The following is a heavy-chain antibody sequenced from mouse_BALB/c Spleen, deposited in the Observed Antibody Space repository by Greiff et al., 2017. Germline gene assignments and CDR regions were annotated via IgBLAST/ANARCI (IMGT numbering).Heavy chain of an antibody. J-gene: IGHJ3*01. CDR3: ARPYGYDAWFAY. CDR2: IYPGDGDT. Sequence: VQLQQSGAELARPGASVKLSCKASGYTFTSYWMQWVKQRPGQGLEWIGAIYPGDGDTRYTQKFKGKATLTANKSSSTAYMQLSSLASVDSAVYYCARPYGYDAWFAYWGQGTLVTVSA. V-gene: IGHV1-87*01. D-gene: IGHD2-2*01. CDR1: GYTFTSYW.